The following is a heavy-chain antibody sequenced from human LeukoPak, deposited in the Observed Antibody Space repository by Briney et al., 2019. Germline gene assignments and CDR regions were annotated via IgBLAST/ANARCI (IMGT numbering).Heavy chain of an antibody. CDR3: AKSNGYGLIDI. Sequence: GGSLRLSCAASGFTLSSNGMSWVRQAPGKGLEWVSAINGSGGSTYYADSVKGRFTISRDNSKNTLYLQMNSLRAEDTAVYYCAKSNGYGLIDIWGQGTMVTVSS. D-gene: IGHD3-22*01. CDR2: INGSGGST. V-gene: IGHV3-23*01. J-gene: IGHJ3*02. CDR1: GFTLSSNG.